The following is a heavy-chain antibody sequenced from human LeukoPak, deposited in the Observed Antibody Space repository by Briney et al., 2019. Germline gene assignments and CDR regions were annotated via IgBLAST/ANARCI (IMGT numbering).Heavy chain of an antibody. CDR2: IYPGDSDT. J-gene: IGHJ2*01. CDR3: ARLSKDCGGDCYSFHPPSVHFDL. V-gene: IGHV5-51*01. D-gene: IGHD2-21*02. Sequence: GESLKISCKGSGYSFTSYWIGWVRQMPGKGLEWMGIIYPGDSDTRYSPSFQGQVTISADKSISTAYLQWSSLKASDTAMYYCARLSKDCGGDCYSFHPPSVHFDLWGRGTLVTVSS. CDR1: GYSFTSYW.